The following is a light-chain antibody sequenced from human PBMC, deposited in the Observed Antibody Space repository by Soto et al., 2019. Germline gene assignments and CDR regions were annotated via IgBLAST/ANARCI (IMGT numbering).Light chain of an antibody. CDR2: ASS. CDR3: QRYNSAPLT. Sequence: DIQMTQSPSSLSASVGDRVTITCRASQDISNYLAWYQQKPGEVPKVLIYASSTVQSGVPSRFSGSGSGTDFTLTISSLPPEDVATYYCQRYNSAPLTFGAGTKGEIK. V-gene: IGKV1-27*01. CDR1: QDISNY. J-gene: IGKJ4*01.